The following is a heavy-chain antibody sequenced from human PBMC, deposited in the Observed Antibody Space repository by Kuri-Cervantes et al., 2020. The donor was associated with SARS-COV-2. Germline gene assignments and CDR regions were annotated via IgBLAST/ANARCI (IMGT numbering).Heavy chain of an antibody. CDR1: GGTFSSYA. D-gene: IGHD6-19*01. V-gene: IGHV1-69*05. Sequence: SVKVSCKASGGTFSSYAISWVRQAPRQGLEWMGGIIPIFGTANYAQKFQGRVTITTDESTSTAYMELSSLRSDDTAVYYCARVPRGGYSSGWYNYYFDYWGQGTLVTVSS. J-gene: IGHJ4*02. CDR2: IIPIFGTA. CDR3: ARVPRGGYSSGWYNYYFDY.